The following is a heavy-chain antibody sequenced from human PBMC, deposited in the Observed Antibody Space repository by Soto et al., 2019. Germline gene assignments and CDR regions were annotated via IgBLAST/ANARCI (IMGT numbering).Heavy chain of an antibody. CDR3: AKDRYSGTYPTDFDY. V-gene: IGHV3-30*18. Sequence: QVQLVQSGGGVVQPGRSLRLSCAGSGFTFSSYGIHWVRQAPGNGLEWVPLISYDGANENYTESVKDRFTISRDDSHNVAYLQMSSLRTEDTAMYYCAKDRYSGTYPTDFDYWGQGSLVTVSS. D-gene: IGHD1-26*01. CDR1: GFTFSSYG. J-gene: IGHJ4*02. CDR2: ISYDGANE.